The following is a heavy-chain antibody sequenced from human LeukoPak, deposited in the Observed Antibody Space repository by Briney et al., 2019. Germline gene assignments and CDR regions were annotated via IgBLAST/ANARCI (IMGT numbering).Heavy chain of an antibody. Sequence: SETLSLTCAVYGGSFSGYYWSWIRQPPGKGLEWIGEINHSGSTNYNPSLKSRVTISVDTSKNQFSLKLSSVTAADTAVYYCARSNEYYDYVWGSYREGDYWGQGTLVTVSS. D-gene: IGHD3-16*02. CDR2: INHSGST. CDR3: ARSNEYYDYVWGSYREGDY. CDR1: GGSFSGYY. J-gene: IGHJ4*02. V-gene: IGHV4-34*01.